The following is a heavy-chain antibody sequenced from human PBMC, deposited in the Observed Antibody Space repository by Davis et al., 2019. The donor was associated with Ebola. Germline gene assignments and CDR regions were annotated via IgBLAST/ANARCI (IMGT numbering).Heavy chain of an antibody. CDR3: AKDTSNIWFDI. CDR1: GVTFSDYS. D-gene: IGHD1-26*01. J-gene: IGHJ3*02. Sequence: GGSLRLSCAASGVTFSDYSMNWVRQAPGKGLEWVSFISSSSNYIYYADSVKGRFTVSRDNAKNSLYLQMNGLRVEDTAIYYCAKDTSNIWFDIWGQGTNVTVSS. V-gene: IGHV3-21*04. CDR2: ISSSSNYI.